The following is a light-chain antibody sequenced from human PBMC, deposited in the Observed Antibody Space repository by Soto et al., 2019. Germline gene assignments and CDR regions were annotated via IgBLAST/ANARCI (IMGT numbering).Light chain of an antibody. CDR3: QQFNGYPFT. Sequence: AIQLTQSPSSLSASVGDRVTITCRASQGISSALAWYQQKPGKTPNLLIYDASGLESGVPSRFSGSGSGTDFTLTISSLEPEDFAAYYCQQFNGYPFTFGPGTKVDIK. V-gene: IGKV1-13*02. CDR1: QGISSA. J-gene: IGKJ3*01. CDR2: DAS.